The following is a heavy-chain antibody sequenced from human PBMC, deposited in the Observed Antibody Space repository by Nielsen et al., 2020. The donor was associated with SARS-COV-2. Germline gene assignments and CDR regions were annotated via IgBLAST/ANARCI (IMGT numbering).Heavy chain of an antibody. J-gene: IGHJ4*02. CDR1: GFTFDDYA. D-gene: IGHD2-15*01. Sequence: SLKISCAASGFTFDDYAMHWVRQAPGKGLEWVSGISWNSGSIGYADSVKGRFTISRDNSKNTVYLQMNSLRAEDTALYYCARDGGYCSGGGCYPDDYWGQGTLVTVSS. CDR3: ARDGGYCSGGGCYPDDY. CDR2: ISWNSGSI. V-gene: IGHV3-9*01.